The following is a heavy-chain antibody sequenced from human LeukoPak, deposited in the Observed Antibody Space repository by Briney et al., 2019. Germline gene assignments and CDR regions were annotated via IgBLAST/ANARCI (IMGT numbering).Heavy chain of an antibody. V-gene: IGHV1-8*03. Sequence: ASVKVSCKASGYTFTSYDINWVRQATGQGLEWMGWMNPNSGNTGYAQKFQGRVTITRNTSISTAYMELSSLRSEDTAVYYCARGLKEYYYDSSGYYPRAFDIWGQGTMVTVSS. J-gene: IGHJ3*02. D-gene: IGHD3-22*01. CDR2: MNPNSGNT. CDR3: ARGLKEYYYDSSGYYPRAFDI. CDR1: GYTFTSYD.